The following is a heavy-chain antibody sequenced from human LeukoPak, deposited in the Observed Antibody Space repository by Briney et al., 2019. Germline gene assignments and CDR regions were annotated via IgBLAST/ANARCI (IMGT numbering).Heavy chain of an antibody. D-gene: IGHD3-3*01. CDR1: GYTFTSYG. CDR3: GVAVSIFGVADY. CDR2: IIPIFGTA. Sequence: SVKVSCKASGYTFTSYGISWVRQAPGQGLEWMGGIIPIFGTANYAQKFQGRVTITADEFTSSAYMELTSLTSEDTAVYYCGVAVSIFGVADYWGQGTLVTVSS. V-gene: IGHV1-69*13. J-gene: IGHJ4*02.